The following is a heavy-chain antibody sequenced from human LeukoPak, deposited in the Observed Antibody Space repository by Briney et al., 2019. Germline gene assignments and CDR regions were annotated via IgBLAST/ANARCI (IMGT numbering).Heavy chain of an antibody. V-gene: IGHV3-15*01. D-gene: IGHD3-10*01. CDR2: IKSKTDGGTT. CDR1: GFTFSNAW. J-gene: IGHJ4*02. Sequence: GGPLRLSCAASGFTFSNAWMVWVRQAPGKGLEWVGRIKSKTDGGTTDYAAPVKGRFTISRDDSKNTLYLEMNSLKTEDTAVYYCTTRGSDSGCPFFWGQGTLVTVSS. CDR3: TTRGSDSGCPFF.